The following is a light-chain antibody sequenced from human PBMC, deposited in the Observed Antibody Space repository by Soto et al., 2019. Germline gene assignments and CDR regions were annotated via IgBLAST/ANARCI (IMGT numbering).Light chain of an antibody. Sequence: DILMTQSPDSLAVSLGERATINCKSSQSVLYDSNNKNYLAWYQQKPGQPPKLLIYWASTRESGVPDRFSGTGSGTDFTLTISSLQAEDVAVYYCQQYYSIPKTFGRGTKVDI. V-gene: IGKV4-1*01. CDR2: WAS. J-gene: IGKJ1*01. CDR1: QSVLYDSNNKNY. CDR3: QQYYSIPKT.